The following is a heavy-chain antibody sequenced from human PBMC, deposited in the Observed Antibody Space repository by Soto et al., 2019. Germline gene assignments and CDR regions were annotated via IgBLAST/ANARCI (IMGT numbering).Heavy chain of an antibody. CDR3: AKQGGKYGISSFDP. CDR2: IYSSENT. V-gene: IGHV4-39*01. J-gene: IGHJ5*02. Sequence: PSETLSLTCTVSGGSVSSSSYSWGWIRQSPGKGLEWIGTIYSSENTYYNPSLLSRVTISVDTSKNQFSLRLGSVTAADTAVYYCAKQGGKYGISSFDPWGQGTLVTVSS. D-gene: IGHD6-13*01. CDR1: GGSVSSSSYS.